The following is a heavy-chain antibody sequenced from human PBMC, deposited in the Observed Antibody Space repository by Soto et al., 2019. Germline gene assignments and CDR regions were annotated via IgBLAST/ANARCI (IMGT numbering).Heavy chain of an antibody. CDR2: ISAYNGDT. CDR1: GYTFTTYS. Sequence: ASVKVSCKASGYTFTTYSINWVRQAPGQGLEWMGWISAYNGDTDYAQNFQGRVTMTTDTSTSTAYMELRSLRSDDTAIYYCARQALCSTRAAHKCLDPWRQGSLVTVSS. D-gene: IGHD2-2*01. V-gene: IGHV1-18*01. CDR3: ARQALCSTRAAHKCLDP. J-gene: IGHJ5*02.